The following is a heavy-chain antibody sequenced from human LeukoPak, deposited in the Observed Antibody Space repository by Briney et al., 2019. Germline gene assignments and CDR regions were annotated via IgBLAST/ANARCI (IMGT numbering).Heavy chain of an antibody. J-gene: IGHJ5*02. Sequence: ASVTVSCKASGYTFTGYYMHWVRQAPGQGLEWMGWINPNSGGTNYAQKFQGRVTMTRDTSISTAYMELSRLRSDDTAVYYCARADENWGVMDWFDPWGQGTLVTVSS. CDR1: GYTFTGYY. D-gene: IGHD3-16*01. CDR3: ARADENWGVMDWFDP. CDR2: INPNSGGT. V-gene: IGHV1-2*02.